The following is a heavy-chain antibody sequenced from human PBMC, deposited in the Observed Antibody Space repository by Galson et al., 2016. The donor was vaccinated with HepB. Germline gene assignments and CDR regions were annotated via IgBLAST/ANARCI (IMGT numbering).Heavy chain of an antibody. CDR1: GFTFSRSD. D-gene: IGHD3-9*01. CDR3: AKPETRPYDILTGYSHFDY. J-gene: IGHJ4*02. V-gene: IGHV3-30*18. Sequence: SLRLSCAASGFTFSRSDMYWVRQAPGKGLEWVAVTSYDGSNEYYADSVKGRFTISRDNSKNTRYLQMNSLRAEDKAVYYCAKPETRPYDILTGYSHFDYWGQGTLVTVSS. CDR2: TSYDGSNE.